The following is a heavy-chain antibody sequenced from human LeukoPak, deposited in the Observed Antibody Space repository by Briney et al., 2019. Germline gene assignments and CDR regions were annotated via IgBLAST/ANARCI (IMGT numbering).Heavy chain of an antibody. D-gene: IGHD4-17*01. CDR2: ISYDASNK. J-gene: IGHJ4*02. CDR1: GFTFSNYA. V-gene: IGHV3-30-3*01. Sequence: GRSLRLSCAASGFTFSNYAMHWVRQAPGKGLERVAVISYDASNKYYADSVKGRFTISRDNYKNTLYLQMNSLRSEDTAVYYCARDDYCDYGLLDFWGQGTLVTVSS. CDR3: ARDDYCDYGLLDF.